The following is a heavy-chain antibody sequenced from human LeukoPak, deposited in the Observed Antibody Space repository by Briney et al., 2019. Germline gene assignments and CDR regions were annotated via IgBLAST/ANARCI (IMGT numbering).Heavy chain of an antibody. J-gene: IGHJ6*02. CDR3: VRAAGASRSNYYYGLDV. V-gene: IGHV3-72*01. CDR2: TRNKAKSYTT. CDR1: GFTFSDHY. D-gene: IGHD4/OR15-4a*01. Sequence: GGSLRLSCAASGFTFSDHYMDWVRQAPGKGLEWVGRTRNKAKSYTTEYAASVKGRFTISRDDSKNSLYLQMNSLKTEDTAIYYRVRAAGASRSNYYYGLDVWGQGTSVTVSS.